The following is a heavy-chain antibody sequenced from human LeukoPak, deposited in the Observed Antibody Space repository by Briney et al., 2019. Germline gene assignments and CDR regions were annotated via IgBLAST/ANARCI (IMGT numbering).Heavy chain of an antibody. CDR1: GFTFSNYG. V-gene: IGHV3-23*01. CDR3: AKDLRYCSGGSCYSADAFDI. CDR2: ITGSGGST. D-gene: IGHD2-15*01. J-gene: IGHJ3*02. Sequence: GGSLRLSCAASGFTFSNYGLSWVRQAPGKGPEWVSGITGSGGSTYYADSVKGRFTISRDNSKNTLYLQMNSLRAEDTAVYYCAKDLRYCSGGSCYSADAFDIWGQGTMVTVSS.